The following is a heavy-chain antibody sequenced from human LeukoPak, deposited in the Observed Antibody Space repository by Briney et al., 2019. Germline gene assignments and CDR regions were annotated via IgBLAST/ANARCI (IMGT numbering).Heavy chain of an antibody. J-gene: IGHJ3*02. D-gene: IGHD4-17*01. CDR2: INYSGST. CDR1: GGSVSSSF. V-gene: IGHV4-59*02. CDR3: ARVGPTDDYGDSHDAFDI. Sequence: PSETLSLTCSVSGGSVSSSFWSWIRQPPGKGLEWIGHINYSGSTNYNPSLKSRVTISVDTSKNHFSLKVTSVTAADTAVYYCARVGPTDDYGDSHDAFDIWGQGTLVAVSS.